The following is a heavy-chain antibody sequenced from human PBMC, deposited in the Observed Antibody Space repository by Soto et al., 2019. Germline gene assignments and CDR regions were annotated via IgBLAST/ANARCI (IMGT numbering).Heavy chain of an antibody. J-gene: IGHJ6*02. D-gene: IGHD1-7*01. CDR3: AKDKSNEELSVYYYNGLDV. CDR1: GFDFDDHA. CDR2: ISWNSGKI. Sequence: EVQLVESGGGLVQPGRSLTLSCEASGFDFDDHAMHWVRQVPGKGLEWVSSISWNSGKIDYAGPVKGRFTISRDNAKNFVYLQMNSLRTEDTALYYCAKDKSNEELSVYYYNGLDVWGQGTTVIVSS. V-gene: IGHV3-9*01.